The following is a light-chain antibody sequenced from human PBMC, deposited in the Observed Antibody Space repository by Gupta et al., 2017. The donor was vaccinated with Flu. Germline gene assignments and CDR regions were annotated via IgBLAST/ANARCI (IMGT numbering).Light chain of an antibody. CDR2: EVS. Sequence: QSALTQPASVSGPPGQSITISCTGTSSDVGRYNYVSWYQQHPGKAPKLMIYEVSNRPSGVSNRFSGSKSGNTASLTISGLQAEDEADYYCSSYTSSSTWMFGGGTKLTVL. CDR3: SSYTSSSTWM. J-gene: IGLJ3*02. V-gene: IGLV2-14*01. CDR1: SSDVGRYNY.